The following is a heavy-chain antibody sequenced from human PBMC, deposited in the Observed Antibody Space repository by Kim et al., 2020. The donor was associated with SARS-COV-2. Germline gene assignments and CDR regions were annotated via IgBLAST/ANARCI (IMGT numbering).Heavy chain of an antibody. V-gene: IGHV3-43*02. CDR2: ISGDGGST. J-gene: IGHJ6*02. CDR3: AKNYERGYSGYEYYYYYYGMDV. Sequence: GGSLRLSCAASGFTFDDYAMHWVRQAPGKGLEWASLISGDGGSTYYADSVKGRFTISRDNSKNSLYLQMNSLRTEDTALYYCAKNYERGYSGYEYYYYYYGMDVWGQGTTVTVSS. D-gene: IGHD5-12*01. CDR1: GFTFDDYA.